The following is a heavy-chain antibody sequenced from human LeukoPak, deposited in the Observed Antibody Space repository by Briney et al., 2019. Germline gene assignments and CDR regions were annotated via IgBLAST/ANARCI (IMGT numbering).Heavy chain of an antibody. J-gene: IGHJ6*02. V-gene: IGHV3-30*18. D-gene: IGHD6-13*01. CDR3: AQDHRNGGSSWSPYYGMDV. Sequence: GGSLRRSCAASGFTFSSYGMDWVRQAPGKGLEWVAVISYDGSNKYYADSVKGRFTISRDNSKNTPYLQMNSLRAEDTAVYYCAQDHRNGGSSWSPYYGMDVWSQGTTVTVSS. CDR1: GFTFSSYG. CDR2: ISYDGSNK.